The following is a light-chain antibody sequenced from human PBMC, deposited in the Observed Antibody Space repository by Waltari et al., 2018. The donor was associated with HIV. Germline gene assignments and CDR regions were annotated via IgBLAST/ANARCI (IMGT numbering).Light chain of an antibody. V-gene: IGKV1-39*01. J-gene: IGKJ2*01. CDR2: AAS. Sequence: DIQMTQSPSSLSASVGDRVTITCRASQTISSYLNWYQQKPGKAPALLIYAASNLQSGVPSRFSGSGSGTDFTLTISSLHPEDFATYYCQQCYSTPYTFGQGTKREIK. CDR3: QQCYSTPYT. CDR1: QTISSY.